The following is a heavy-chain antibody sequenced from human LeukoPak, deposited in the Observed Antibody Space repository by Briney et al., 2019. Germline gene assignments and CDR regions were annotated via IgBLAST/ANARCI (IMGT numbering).Heavy chain of an antibody. CDR3: AKVGSYYDSSGYSYYYYGMDA. CDR1: GFTFSNYA. J-gene: IGHJ6*02. CDR2: LSGSGAST. V-gene: IGHV3-23*01. D-gene: IGHD3-22*01. Sequence: GGSLRLSCAASGFTFSNYAMSWVRQAPGKGLEWVSALSGSGASTFYADSVRGRFTISRDSSKNTLYLQMNSLRAEDTAVYYCAKVGSYYDSSGYSYYYYGMDAWGQGTTVTVSS.